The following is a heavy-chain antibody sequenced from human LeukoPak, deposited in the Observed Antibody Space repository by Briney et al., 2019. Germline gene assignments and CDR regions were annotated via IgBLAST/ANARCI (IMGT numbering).Heavy chain of an antibody. V-gene: IGHV4-39*01. Sequence: SETLSLTCTVSGGSITSTSYYWGWIRQPPGKGLEWIGSIYYSGSTYYNPSLKSRVTISVDTSKNQFSLKLSSVTAVDTAVHYCARGHCFGGDCYFDYWGPGTLVTVSS. J-gene: IGHJ4*02. CDR2: IYYSGST. CDR3: ARGHCFGGDCYFDY. D-gene: IGHD2-21*02. CDR1: GGSITSTSYY.